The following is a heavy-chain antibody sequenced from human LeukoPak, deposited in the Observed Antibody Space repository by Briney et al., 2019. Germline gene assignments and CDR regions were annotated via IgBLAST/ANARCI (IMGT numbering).Heavy chain of an antibody. Sequence: ASVKVSCKASGYTFTSYYMHWVRQAPGQGLEWMGIINPSGGSTSYAQKFQGRVTMTRDTSTSTVYMELSSLRSEDTAVNYCAREGIRYFDWLSGPYFDYWGQGTLVTVSS. J-gene: IGHJ4*02. D-gene: IGHD3-9*01. CDR1: GYTFTSYY. CDR3: AREGIRYFDWLSGPYFDY. CDR2: INPSGGST. V-gene: IGHV1-46*01.